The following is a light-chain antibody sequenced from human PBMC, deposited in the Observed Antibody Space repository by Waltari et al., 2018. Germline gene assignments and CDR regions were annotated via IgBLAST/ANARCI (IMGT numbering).Light chain of an antibody. CDR1: QSVLYTSNNKNY. Sequence: DIVMTQSPDSLSVSLGEKATINCTSSQSVLYTSNNKNYFAWYQQRPGQPPKLLISWASTRDSGVPDRFCGSGSGTDFTLTITSLQAEDVAASYCQEYYSPQLTFGAGTNVERK. V-gene: IGKV4-1*01. CDR2: WAS. J-gene: IGKJ4*01. CDR3: QEYYSPQLT.